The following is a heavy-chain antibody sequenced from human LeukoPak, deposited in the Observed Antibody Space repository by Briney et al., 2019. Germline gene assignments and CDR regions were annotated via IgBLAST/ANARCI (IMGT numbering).Heavy chain of an antibody. CDR1: GFTFSSYW. Sequence: GGSLRLSCAASGFTFSSYWMSWVRQAPGKGLEWVANIKQDGSEKYYVDSVKGRFTISRDNAKNSLYLQMNSLRAEDTAVYYCARGLLYYYDKSFDYWGQGTLVTVSS. CDR3: ARGLLYYYDKSFDY. CDR2: IKQDGSEK. D-gene: IGHD3-22*01. V-gene: IGHV3-7*01. J-gene: IGHJ4*02.